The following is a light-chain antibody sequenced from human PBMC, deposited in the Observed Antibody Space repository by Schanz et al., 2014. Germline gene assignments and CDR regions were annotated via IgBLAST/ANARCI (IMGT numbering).Light chain of an antibody. V-gene: IGLV8-61*01. CDR1: SGSVSTNYY. Sequence: QTVVTQEPSFSVSPGGTVTLTCGLSSGSVSTNYYPSWYQQNPGQAPRTLIYSTNTRSSGVPDRFSGSILGNKAALTITGAQADDESDYYCVLYMGSGSWVFGGGTKLTVL. J-gene: IGLJ3*02. CDR3: VLYMGSGSWV. CDR2: STN.